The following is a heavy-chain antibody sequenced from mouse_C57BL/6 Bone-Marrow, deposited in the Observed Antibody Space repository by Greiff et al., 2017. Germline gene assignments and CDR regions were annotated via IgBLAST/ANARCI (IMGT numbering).Heavy chain of an antibody. Sequence: EVQLQESGGGLVQPGGSLKLSCAASGFTFSDYGMAWVRQAPRKGPEWVAFISNLAYSIYYADTVAGRFTISRENAKNTLYLEMSSLRSEDTAMYYCARQDYGSTWYFDVWGTGTTVTVSS. D-gene: IGHD1-1*01. V-gene: IGHV5-15*01. CDR2: ISNLAYSI. CDR1: GFTFSDYG. J-gene: IGHJ1*03. CDR3: ARQDYGSTWYFDV.